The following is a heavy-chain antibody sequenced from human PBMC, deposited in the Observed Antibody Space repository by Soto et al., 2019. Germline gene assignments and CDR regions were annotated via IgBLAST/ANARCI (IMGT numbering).Heavy chain of an antibody. CDR3: ARDLRITMVRGEDYYYGMDV. Sequence: SETLSLTCAVSGGSISSSNWWSWVRQPPGKGLEWIGEIYHSGSTNYNPSLKSRVTISVAKSKNQFSLKLSSVTAADTAVYYCARDLRITMVRGEDYYYGMDVWGQGTTVTVSS. CDR1: GGSISSSNW. CDR2: IYHSGST. J-gene: IGHJ6*02. V-gene: IGHV4-4*02. D-gene: IGHD3-10*01.